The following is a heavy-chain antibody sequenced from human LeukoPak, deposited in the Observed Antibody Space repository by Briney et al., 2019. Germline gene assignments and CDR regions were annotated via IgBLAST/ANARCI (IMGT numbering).Heavy chain of an antibody. Sequence: PSETLSLTCAVSGGSISSSNWWSWVRQPPGKGLEWIGSIYYSGSTYYNPSLKSRVAISVDTSKNQFSLKLSSVTAADTAVYYCAGVYYDSSGYYSLDYWGQGTLVTVSS. CDR2: IYYSGST. D-gene: IGHD3-22*01. V-gene: IGHV4-39*01. CDR1: GGSISSSNW. J-gene: IGHJ4*02. CDR3: AGVYYDSSGYYSLDY.